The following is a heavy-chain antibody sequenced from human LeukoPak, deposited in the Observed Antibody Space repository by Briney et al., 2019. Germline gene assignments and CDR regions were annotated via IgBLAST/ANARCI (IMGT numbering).Heavy chain of an antibody. CDR2: INSDGINT. Sequence: GGSLRLSCAASGFTFSNYWMHWVRQAPGKGLVWVSRINSDGINTSYADSVKGRFTISRDNAKNTLNLQMNSLRAEDTAVYYCAKHRVQPGGFDYWGQGTLVTVSS. D-gene: IGHD2-2*01. J-gene: IGHJ4*02. CDR3: AKHRVQPGGFDY. V-gene: IGHV3-74*01. CDR1: GFTFSNYW.